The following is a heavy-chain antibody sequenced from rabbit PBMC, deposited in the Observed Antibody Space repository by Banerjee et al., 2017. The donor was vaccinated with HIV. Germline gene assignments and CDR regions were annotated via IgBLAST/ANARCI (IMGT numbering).Heavy chain of an antibody. D-gene: IGHD3-3*01. CDR3: ARGLVAGVLDL. Sequence: QLEESGGGLVKPGGSLKLSCKASGFDFSSSYMSWVRQAPGKGLEWIGYIYPTYGATDYASWVNGRFTISLDNAQNTVFLQMTSLTAADTATYFCARGLVAGVLDLWGPGTLVTVS. CDR2: IYPTYGAT. J-gene: IGHJ4*01. V-gene: IGHV1S7*01. CDR1: GFDFSSSY.